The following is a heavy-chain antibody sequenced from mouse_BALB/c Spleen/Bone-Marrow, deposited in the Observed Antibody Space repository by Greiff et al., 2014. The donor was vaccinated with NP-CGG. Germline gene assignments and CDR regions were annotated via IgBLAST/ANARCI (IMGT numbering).Heavy chain of an antibody. J-gene: IGHJ4*01. CDR3: ARKGAMITHYYAMDY. CDR1: GFTFSSFG. D-gene: IGHD2-4*01. V-gene: IGHV5-17*02. Sequence: EVQLVESGGGLVQPGGSRKLSCAASGFTFSSFGMHWVRQAPEKGLEWVAYISNGSSTSYYADTVKGRFTISRDNPKNTLFLQMTSLRSEDTAMYYCARKGAMITHYYAMDYWGQGTSVTVSS. CDR2: ISNGSSTS.